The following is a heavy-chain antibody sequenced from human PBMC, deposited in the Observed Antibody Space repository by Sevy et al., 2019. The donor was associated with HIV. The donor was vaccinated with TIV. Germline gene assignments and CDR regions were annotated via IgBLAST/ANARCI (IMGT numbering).Heavy chain of an antibody. Sequence: GGSLRLSCAASGFTFSSYSMNWVRQAPGKGLEWVSSISSSSSYIYYADSVKGLFTISRDNAKNSLYLQMNSLRAEDPGVYYSARDFIAVAGHLRKPNRFDPWGQGTLVTVSS. V-gene: IGHV3-21*03. J-gene: IGHJ5*02. CDR1: GFTFSSYS. CDR3: ARDFIAVAGHLRKPNRFDP. CDR2: ISSSSSYI. D-gene: IGHD6-19*01.